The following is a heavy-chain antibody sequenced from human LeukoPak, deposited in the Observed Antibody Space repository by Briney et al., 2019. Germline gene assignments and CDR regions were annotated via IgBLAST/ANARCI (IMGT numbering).Heavy chain of an antibody. D-gene: IGHD2-2*01. CDR3: ARDCSSTSCLKHYYYYYGMDV. CDR2: ISSSGSTI. Sequence: GGTLRLSCAASGFTFSSYGMHWVRQAPGKGLEWVSYISSSGSTIYYADSVKGRFTISRDNAKNSLYLQMNSLRAEDTAVYYCARDCSSTSCLKHYYYYYGMDVWGQGTTVTVSS. J-gene: IGHJ6*02. CDR1: GFTFSSYG. V-gene: IGHV3-48*04.